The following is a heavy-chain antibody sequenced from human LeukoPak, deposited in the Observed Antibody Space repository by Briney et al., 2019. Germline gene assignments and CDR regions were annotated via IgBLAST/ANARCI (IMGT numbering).Heavy chain of an antibody. D-gene: IGHD3-10*01. Sequence: GGSLRLSCAASGFIFSTYWMSWVRQAPGRGLEWVANIKQDGSEKYYVDSVKGRFTISRDNAYNSLYLQMNSLRAEDTAVYYWARGGLVRGVIMNSWGQGTLVTVSS. CDR3: ARGGLVRGVIMNS. CDR2: IKQDGSEK. V-gene: IGHV3-7*05. CDR1: GFIFSTYW. J-gene: IGHJ4*02.